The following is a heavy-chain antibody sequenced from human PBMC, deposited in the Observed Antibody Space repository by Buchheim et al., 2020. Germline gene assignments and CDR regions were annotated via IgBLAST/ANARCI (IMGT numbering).Heavy chain of an antibody. CDR3: ARQYQYGYAQDY. J-gene: IGHJ4*02. D-gene: IGHD5-18*01. V-gene: IGHV3-74*01. CDR2: VNSDGIST. Sequence: EVQLVESGGGLVQPGGSLRLSCAASGFTFSSYWMHWVRQAPGKGLVWVSRVNSDGISTTYAASVKGRFTISRDNAKNTLYLQMNTLRAEDTAVYYCARQYQYGYAQDYWGQGTL. CDR1: GFTFSSYW.